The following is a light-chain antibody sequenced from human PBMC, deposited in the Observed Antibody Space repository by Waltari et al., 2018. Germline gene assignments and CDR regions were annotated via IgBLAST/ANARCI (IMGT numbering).Light chain of an antibody. Sequence: DIQMTQSPSSVSASVGDRVTITCRASQDISSWLAWYQQKPGKAPELLIYSSSTLHFRVPSRFSGSRSGTEFSLTITGLQPDDSATYFCQQANSFPYTYGQGTKLDI. V-gene: IGKV1D-12*01. CDR3: QQANSFPYT. J-gene: IGKJ2*01. CDR2: SSS. CDR1: QDISSW.